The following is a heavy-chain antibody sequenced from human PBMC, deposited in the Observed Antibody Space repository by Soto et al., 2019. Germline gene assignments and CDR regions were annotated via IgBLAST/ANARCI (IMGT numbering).Heavy chain of an antibody. CDR1: GFTFSNAW. V-gene: IGHV3-15*01. Sequence: EVQLVESGGGLVKPGGSLRLSCAASGFTFSNAWMTWVRQAPGKGLEWLGRIKSKADGGTTEYAAPVKGRFTISRDDSKNTVYLQVISLKVEDTAVYYCTTGGIVLAASLDYWGQGTLVTVSS. D-gene: IGHD2-15*01. CDR3: TTGGIVLAASLDY. J-gene: IGHJ4*02. CDR2: IKSKADGGTT.